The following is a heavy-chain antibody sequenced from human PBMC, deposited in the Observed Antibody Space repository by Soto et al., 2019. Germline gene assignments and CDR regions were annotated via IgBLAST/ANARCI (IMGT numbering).Heavy chain of an antibody. CDR1: GYTLTELS. Sequence: ASVKVSCKVSGYTLTELSMHWVRQAPGKGLEWMGGFDPEDGETIYAQKFQGRVTMTEDTSTDTAYMELSSLRSEDTAVYYCATDMPRYSSSSYYFDYWGQGTLVTVSS. V-gene: IGHV1-24*01. CDR3: ATDMPRYSSSSYYFDY. J-gene: IGHJ4*02. CDR2: FDPEDGET. D-gene: IGHD6-13*01.